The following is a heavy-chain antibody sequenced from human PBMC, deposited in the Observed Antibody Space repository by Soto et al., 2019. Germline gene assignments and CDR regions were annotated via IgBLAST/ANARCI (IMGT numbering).Heavy chain of an antibody. Sequence: KTSETLALTCTVSGGSVRSGSFYGSWIRRPPGKGLEWIGYFYDSGRTNYNPSLRSRVTMSVDTSKNQFSLKLSSVTAADTAVYYCAAPAPPATTYYYAMDVWGQGTTVTVSS. D-gene: IGHD5-12*01. CDR2: FYDSGRT. J-gene: IGHJ6*02. CDR3: AAPAPPATTYYYAMDV. V-gene: IGHV4-61*01. CDR1: GGSVRSGSFY.